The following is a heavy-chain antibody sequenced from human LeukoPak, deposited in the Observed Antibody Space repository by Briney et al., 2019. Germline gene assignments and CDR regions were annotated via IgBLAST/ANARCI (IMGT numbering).Heavy chain of an antibody. CDR3: ARDELIGTKDY. Sequence: ASVTVSCKASGYTFTRYGISWVRQAPGQGLEGLGWISAYNGNTNYAQKLQGRVTMTTDTSTSTAYMELRSLRSDDTAVYYCARDELIGTKDYWGQGTLVTVSS. CDR2: ISAYNGNT. V-gene: IGHV1-18*01. CDR1: GYTFTRYG. D-gene: IGHD2-21*01. J-gene: IGHJ4*02.